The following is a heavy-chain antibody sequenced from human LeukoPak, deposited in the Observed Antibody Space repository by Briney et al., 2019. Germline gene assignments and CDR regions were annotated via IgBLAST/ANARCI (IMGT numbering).Heavy chain of an antibody. Sequence: SETLSLTCTVSGGSISSYYWSWIRQPAGKGLEWIGRIYTSGSTNYNPSLKSRVTMSVDTSKNQFSLKLSSVTAADTAVYYCARDFKWFGESHHYYYMDVWGKGTTVTVSS. D-gene: IGHD3-10*01. CDR3: ARDFKWFGESHHYYYMDV. J-gene: IGHJ6*03. V-gene: IGHV4-4*07. CDR2: IYTSGST. CDR1: GGSISSYY.